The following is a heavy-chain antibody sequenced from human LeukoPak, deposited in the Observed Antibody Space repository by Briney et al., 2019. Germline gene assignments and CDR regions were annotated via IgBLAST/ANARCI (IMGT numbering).Heavy chain of an antibody. J-gene: IGHJ6*02. CDR1: GGSISSGDYY. D-gene: IGHD3-10*01. CDR3: ARDRLVRGVTPTLFYYYGMDV. Sequence: SQTLSLTCTVSGGSISSGDYYWSWIRQPPGKALEWIGYIYYSGSTYYNPSLKSRVTISVDTSKNQFSLKLSSVTAADTAVYYCARDRLVRGVTPTLFYYYGMDVWGQGTTVTVSS. V-gene: IGHV4-30-4*01. CDR2: IYYSGST.